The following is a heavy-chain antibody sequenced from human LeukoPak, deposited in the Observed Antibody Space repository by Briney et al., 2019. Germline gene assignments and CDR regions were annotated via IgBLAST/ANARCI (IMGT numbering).Heavy chain of an antibody. V-gene: IGHV4-4*07. Sequence: SETLSLTCTVSGGSISSYYWSWVRQPAGKGLEWIGHIYASGVTKSNPSLKSRVTMSIDTSTNQFSLKVSSVTAADSAVYYCARHVGYARYSGSYFGNWFDPWGQGTLVTVSS. CDR2: IYASGVT. D-gene: IGHD1-26*01. CDR3: ARHVGYARYSGSYFGNWFDP. CDR1: GGSISSYY. J-gene: IGHJ5*02.